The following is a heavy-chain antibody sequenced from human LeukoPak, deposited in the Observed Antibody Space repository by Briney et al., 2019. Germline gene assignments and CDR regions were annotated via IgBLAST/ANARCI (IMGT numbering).Heavy chain of an antibody. CDR3: AASGNSWWEGFFHD. Sequence: PSETLSLTCTVSGGSISSYYWSWIRQPPGKGLEWIGYIYYSGSTNYNPSLKSRVTISVDTSKNQFSLKLSSVTAADTAVYYCAASGNSWWEGFFHDWGQGTLVSVSS. D-gene: IGHD2-8*02. V-gene: IGHV4-59*01. CDR1: GGSISSYY. J-gene: IGHJ1*01. CDR2: IYYSGST.